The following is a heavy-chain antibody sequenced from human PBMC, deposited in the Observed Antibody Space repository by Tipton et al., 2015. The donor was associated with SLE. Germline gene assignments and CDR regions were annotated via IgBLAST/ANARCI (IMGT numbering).Heavy chain of an antibody. CDR2: INYSGTT. CDR1: GGSISNYY. D-gene: IGHD3-16*01. V-gene: IGHV4-59*12. Sequence: TLSLTCTVSGGSISNYYWDWIRQPPGKGLEWIGNINYSGTTYCNPSLKTRVTISVDTSKIQFSLRLTSVTAADTAVYYCARAIGANYFNFWGQGILVTVSS. CDR3: ARAIGANYFNF. J-gene: IGHJ4*02.